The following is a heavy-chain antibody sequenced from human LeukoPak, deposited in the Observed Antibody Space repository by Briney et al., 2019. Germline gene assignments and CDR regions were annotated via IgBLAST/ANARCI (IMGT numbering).Heavy chain of an antibody. D-gene: IGHD3-22*01. CDR1: GGIFSSYA. V-gene: IGHV1-69*13. J-gene: IGHJ4*02. Sequence: GASVRVSCKASGGIFSSYAISWVRQAPGQWLEWMGRTIPIFGTANYAQKFQGRVTITADESTSTAYMELSSLRSEDTAVYYCARDRSYDSSGYYFYYWGQGTLVTVSS. CDR2: TIPIFGTA. CDR3: ARDRSYDSSGYYFYY.